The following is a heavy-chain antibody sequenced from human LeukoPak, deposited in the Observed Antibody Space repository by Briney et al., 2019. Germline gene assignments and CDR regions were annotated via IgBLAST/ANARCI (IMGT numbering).Heavy chain of an antibody. J-gene: IGHJ4*02. V-gene: IGHV4-39*01. D-gene: IGHD1-26*01. Sequence: KPSETLSLTCTVSGYSISSSTFYWDWIRQPPGKGLEWIGSIYYSGSTDYNPSLKSRVTISVDTSKNQFSLKLSSVTAADTAVYYCARQVGAKGWFDYWGQGTLVTVSS. CDR3: ARQVGAKGWFDY. CDR1: GYSISSSTFY. CDR2: IYYSGST.